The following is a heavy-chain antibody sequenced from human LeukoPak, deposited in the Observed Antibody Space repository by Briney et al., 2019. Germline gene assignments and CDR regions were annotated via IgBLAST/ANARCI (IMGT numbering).Heavy chain of an antibody. J-gene: IGHJ4*02. CDR2: ITSSSTYT. D-gene: IGHD3-22*01. Sequence: GGSLRLSCAASGFSFSSYNMNWVRQTPGKGLEWVSSITSSSTYTFYADSVQGRFTISRDNSKNTLYLQMNSLRAEDTAVYYCARDLYRIVVVPHYFDYWGEGTLVTVSS. V-gene: IGHV3-21*01. CDR1: GFSFSSYN. CDR3: ARDLYRIVVVPHYFDY.